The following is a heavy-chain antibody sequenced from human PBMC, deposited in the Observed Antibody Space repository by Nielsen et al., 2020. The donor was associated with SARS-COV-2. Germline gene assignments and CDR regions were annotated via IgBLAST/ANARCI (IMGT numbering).Heavy chain of an antibody. Sequence: ASVKVSCKASGYTSSHYSLHWVRQAPGQGLQWMGWINGGDGNTKYSQEFQGRLTITRDTSASTVYMALSSLRSEDTAIYYCASRIVAAFDFWGQGTLLAVSS. J-gene: IGHJ4*02. CDR2: INGGDGNT. CDR1: GYTSSHYS. V-gene: IGHV1-3*01. D-gene: IGHD1-26*01. CDR3: ASRIVAAFDF.